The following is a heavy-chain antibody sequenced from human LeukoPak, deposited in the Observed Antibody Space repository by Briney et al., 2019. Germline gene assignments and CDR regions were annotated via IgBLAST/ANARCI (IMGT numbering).Heavy chain of an antibody. Sequence: ASVTVSCTASGYTFTSYGISWVRQAPGQGREWMGWISAYNGNTNYAQRLQGRVAMTTDTSTSTAYMELRSLRSDDTAVYYCARGVVVINGPYLDYWGQGTLVTVSS. J-gene: IGHJ4*02. CDR3: ARGVVVINGPYLDY. D-gene: IGHD3-22*01. CDR1: GYTFTSYG. CDR2: ISAYNGNT. V-gene: IGHV1-18*01.